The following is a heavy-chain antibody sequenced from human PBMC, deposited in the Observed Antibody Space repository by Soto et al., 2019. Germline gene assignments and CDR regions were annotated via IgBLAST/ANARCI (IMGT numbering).Heavy chain of an antibody. V-gene: IGHV3-23*01. Sequence: GGSLRLSCAASGFTFSSYAMSWVRQAPGKGLEWVSAISGSGGSTYYADSVKGRFTISSDNSKNTLYLQMNSLRAEDTAVYYCAKAVGYCSSTSCYPEETYYYYGMDVWGQGTTVTVSS. CDR1: GFTFSSYA. J-gene: IGHJ6*02. D-gene: IGHD2-2*01. CDR3: AKAVGYCSSTSCYPEETYYYYGMDV. CDR2: ISGSGGST.